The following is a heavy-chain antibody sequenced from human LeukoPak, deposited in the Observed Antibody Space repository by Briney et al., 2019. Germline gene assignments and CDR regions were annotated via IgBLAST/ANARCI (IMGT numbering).Heavy chain of an antibody. J-gene: IGHJ4*02. CDR1: GGSISSYY. CDR3: ARHWNYDYVWGSFRNLNYYFDY. Sequence: SEALSLTCTVSGGSISSYYWSWIRQPPGKGLEWIGEINHSGSTNYNPSLKSRVTISVDTSKNQFSLKLSSVTAADTAVYYCARHWNYDYVWGSFRNLNYYFDYWGQGTLVTVSS. D-gene: IGHD3-16*01. CDR2: INHSGST. V-gene: IGHV4-34*01.